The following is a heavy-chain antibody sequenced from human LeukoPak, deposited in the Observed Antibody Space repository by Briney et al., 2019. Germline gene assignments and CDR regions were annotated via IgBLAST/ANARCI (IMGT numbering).Heavy chain of an antibody. CDR1: GGSISSGGYY. V-gene: IGHV4-30-2*01. CDR2: IYHSGST. J-gene: IGHJ3*02. D-gene: IGHD1-1*01. Sequence: SQTLSLTCTVSGGSISSGGYYWSWIRQPPGKGLEWIGYIYHSGSTYYNPSLKSRVTISVDRSKNQFSLKLSSVTAADTAVYYCARTLGHDRDAFDIWGQGTMVTVSS. CDR3: ARTLGHDRDAFDI.